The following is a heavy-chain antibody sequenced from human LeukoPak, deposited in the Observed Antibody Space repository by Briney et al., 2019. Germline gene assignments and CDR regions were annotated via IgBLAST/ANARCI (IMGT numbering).Heavy chain of an antibody. CDR3: TTGGNVFVAGTRAFDI. CDR2: IYSDGST. Sequence: PGGSLRLSCAASGFTVSNNYMSWVRQAPGKGLEWVSVIYSDGSTYFADSVKGRFTISRDNPKNTLYLQMNSLKTEDTAVYYCTTGGNVFVAGTRAFDIWGQGTMVTVSS. CDR1: GFTVSNNY. J-gene: IGHJ3*02. V-gene: IGHV3-53*01. D-gene: IGHD6-19*01.